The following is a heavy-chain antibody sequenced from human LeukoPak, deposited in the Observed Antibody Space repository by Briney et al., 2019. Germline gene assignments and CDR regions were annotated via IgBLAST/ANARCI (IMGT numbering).Heavy chain of an antibody. Sequence: GGSLRLSCAASGFTFSSYSMNWVRQAPGEGLEWVSSISSSSSYIYYADSVKGRFTISRDNAKNSLYLQMNSLRAEDTAVYYCARDLSGYDPFDYWGQGTLVTVSS. V-gene: IGHV3-21*01. D-gene: IGHD5-12*01. CDR3: ARDLSGYDPFDY. J-gene: IGHJ4*02. CDR1: GFTFSSYS. CDR2: ISSSSSYI.